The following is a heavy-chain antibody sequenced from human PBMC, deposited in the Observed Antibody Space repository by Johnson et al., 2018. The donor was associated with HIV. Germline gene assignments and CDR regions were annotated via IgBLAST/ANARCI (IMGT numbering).Heavy chain of an antibody. V-gene: IGHV3-30*04. CDR3: ARTLTGAFDI. J-gene: IGHJ3*02. CDR2: ISYDGSNK. Sequence: QVQLVESGGGVVQPGRSLRLSCAASGFTFSSYAMHRVRQAPGKGLEWVAVISYDGSNKYYADSVSGRFTISRRNSKNKLYLQMNSLRAEDTAVYYCARTLTGAFDIWGQGAMVTVSS. CDR1: GFTFSSYA.